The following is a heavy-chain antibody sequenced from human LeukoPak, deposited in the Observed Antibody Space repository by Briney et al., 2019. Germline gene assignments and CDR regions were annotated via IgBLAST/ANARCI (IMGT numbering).Heavy chain of an antibody. CDR1: EIIFSGYA. CDR2: VTGDGDTT. Sequence: GGSRRPSCPAPEIIFSGYAMTWFRQAPGKGLEWVSSVTGDGDTTYYADSVKGRFTISRDNSKNTLSLQMSSLRAEDTALYYCAKVFSRSFDYWGQGTPVTVSS. V-gene: IGHV3-23*01. D-gene: IGHD2-2*01. J-gene: IGHJ4*02. CDR3: AKVFSRSFDY.